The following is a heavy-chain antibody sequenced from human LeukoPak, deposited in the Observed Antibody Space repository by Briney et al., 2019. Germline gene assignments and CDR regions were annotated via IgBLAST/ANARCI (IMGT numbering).Heavy chain of an antibody. CDR1: GGSISSYY. J-gene: IGHJ3*02. V-gene: IGHV4-4*07. Sequence: SETLSLTCTVSGGSISSYYWSWIRQPAGKGLEWIGRIYTSGSTNYNPSLKSRVTMLVDTSKNQFSLKLSSVTAADTAVYYCARIGSATDVFNIWGQGTMVTVFS. CDR2: IYTSGST. D-gene: IGHD3-10*01. CDR3: ARIGSATDVFNI.